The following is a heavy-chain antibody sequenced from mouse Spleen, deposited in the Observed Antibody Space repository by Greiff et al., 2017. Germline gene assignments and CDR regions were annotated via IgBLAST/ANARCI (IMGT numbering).Heavy chain of an antibody. J-gene: IGHJ4*01. V-gene: IGHV5-9-1*02. CDR1: GFTFSSYA. D-gene: IGHD2-5*01. Sequence: EVKLMESGEGLVKPGGSLKLSCAASGFTFSSYAMSWVRQTPEKRLEWVAYISSGGDYIYYADTVKGRFTISRDNARNTLYLQMSSLKSEDTAMYYCTHSNYGVYAMDYWGQGTSVTVSS. CDR2: ISSGGDYI. CDR3: THSNYGVYAMDY.